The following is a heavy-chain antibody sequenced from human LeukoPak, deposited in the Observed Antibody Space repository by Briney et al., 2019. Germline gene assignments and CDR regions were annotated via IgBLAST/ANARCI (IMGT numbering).Heavy chain of an antibody. CDR2: ISSGAGSTI. CDR3: AKSPTRWGAEGSFDI. J-gene: IGHJ3*02. Sequence: PGGSLRLSCAASGFTISDYYMSWVRQAPGKGLEWISYISSGAGSTIKYADSVKGRFIISRDNSKNTLYLQMNSLRAEDTAVYYCAKSPTRWGAEGSFDIWGQGTMVTVSS. CDR1: GFTISDYY. D-gene: IGHD3-16*01. V-gene: IGHV3-11*04.